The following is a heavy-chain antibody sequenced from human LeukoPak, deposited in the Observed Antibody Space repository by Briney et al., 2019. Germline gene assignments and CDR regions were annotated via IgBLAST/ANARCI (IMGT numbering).Heavy chain of an antibody. CDR1: GYTLTELS. J-gene: IGHJ4*02. Sequence: ASVKVSCKVSGYTLTELSMHWVRQAPGKGLEWMGGFDPEDPEDGEAIYAQKFQGRVTMTEDTSTDTAYMELSSLRSEDTAVYYCTTGKICCSSCSDDYWGQGTLVTVSS. CDR3: TTGKICCSSCSDDY. CDR2: FDPEDPEDGEA. D-gene: IGHD6-13*01. V-gene: IGHV1-24*01.